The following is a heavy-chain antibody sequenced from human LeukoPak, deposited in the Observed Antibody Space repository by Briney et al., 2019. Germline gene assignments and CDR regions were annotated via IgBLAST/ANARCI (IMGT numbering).Heavy chain of an antibody. D-gene: IGHD3-10*01. Sequence: SETLSLTCTVSGFSISNGYYWGWIRQPPGKGLEWIGSIYHSGSTYYNPSLKSRVTISVDTSKNQFSLKLSSVTAADTAVYYCTRGHPRVVRGTNWFDPWGQGTLVTVSS. V-gene: IGHV4-38-2*02. CDR3: TRGHPRVVRGTNWFDP. J-gene: IGHJ5*02. CDR2: IYHSGST. CDR1: GFSISNGYY.